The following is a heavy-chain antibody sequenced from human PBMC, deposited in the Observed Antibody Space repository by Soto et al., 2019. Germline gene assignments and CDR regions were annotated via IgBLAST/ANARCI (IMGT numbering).Heavy chain of an antibody. CDR1: GGSISSPDYY. CDR3: ARGRTMVRGVITGFAFDY. CDR2: IYYSGST. D-gene: IGHD3-10*01. V-gene: IGHV4-61*08. Sequence: SETLSLTCAVSGGSISSPDYYWSWIRQPPGKGLEWIGYIYYSGSTNYNPSLKSRVTISVDTSKNQFSLKLSSVTAADTAVYYCARGRTMVRGVITGFAFDYWGQGTLVTVSS. J-gene: IGHJ4*02.